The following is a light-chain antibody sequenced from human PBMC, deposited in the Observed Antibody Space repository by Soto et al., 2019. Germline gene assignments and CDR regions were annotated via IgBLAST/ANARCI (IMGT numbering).Light chain of an antibody. Sequence: QSVLTXPPSVSGSPGQSVTISCTGTSSDVGSYNRVSWYQQPPGTAPKLIIYEVSNRPSGVPDRFSGSKSGNTASLTISGLQAEDEADYYCSSYTSSSTPCVFGTGTKVTVL. J-gene: IGLJ1*01. CDR3: SSYTSSSTPCV. CDR2: EVS. V-gene: IGLV2-18*02. CDR1: SSDVGSYNR.